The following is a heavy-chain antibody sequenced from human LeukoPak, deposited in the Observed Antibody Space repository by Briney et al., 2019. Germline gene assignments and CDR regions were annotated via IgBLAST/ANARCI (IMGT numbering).Heavy chain of an antibody. CDR3: ARSIRGYSGYDYPHNYNWFDP. D-gene: IGHD5-12*01. Sequence: NTSETLSLTCTVSGGSISSYYWSWIRQPPGKGLEWIGYIYYGGSTNYNPSLKSRVTISVDTSKNQFSLKLSSVTAADTAVYYCARSIRGYSGYDYPHNYNWFDPWGQGTLVTVSS. J-gene: IGHJ5*02. V-gene: IGHV4-59*01. CDR1: GGSISSYY. CDR2: IYYGGST.